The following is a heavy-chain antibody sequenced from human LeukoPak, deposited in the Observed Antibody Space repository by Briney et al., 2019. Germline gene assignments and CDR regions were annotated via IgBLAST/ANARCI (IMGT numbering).Heavy chain of an antibody. V-gene: IGHV1-69*04. J-gene: IGHJ6*02. CDR2: IIPILGIA. Sequence: SVKVSCKASGGTFSSYAISWVRQAPGQGPEWMGRIIPILGIANYAQKFQGRVTITADKSTSTAYMELSSLRSEDTAVYYCARDPERIAARPYYYYGMDVWGQGTTVTVSS. CDR1: GGTFSSYA. D-gene: IGHD6-6*01. CDR3: ARDPERIAARPYYYYGMDV.